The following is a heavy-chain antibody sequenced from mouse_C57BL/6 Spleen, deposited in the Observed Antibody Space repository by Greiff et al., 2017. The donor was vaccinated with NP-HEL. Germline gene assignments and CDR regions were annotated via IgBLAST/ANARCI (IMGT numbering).Heavy chain of an antibody. CDR2: INYDGSST. D-gene: IGHD1-1*01. CDR3: ARDGYYGSSYCDY. CDR1: GFTFSDYY. V-gene: IGHV5-16*01. J-gene: IGHJ2*01. Sequence: EVKLVESEGGLVQPGSSMKLSCTASGFTFSDYYMAWVRQVPEKGLEWVANINYDGSSTYYLDSLKSRFIISRDNAKNILYLQMSSLKSEDTATYYCARDGYYGSSYCDYWGQGTTLTVSS.